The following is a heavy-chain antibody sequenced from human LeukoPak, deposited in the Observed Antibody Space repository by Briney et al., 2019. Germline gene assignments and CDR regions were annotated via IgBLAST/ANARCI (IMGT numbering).Heavy chain of an antibody. Sequence: GRSLRLSCAASGFTFSSYAMSWVRQAPGKGLEWVSAISGSGGSTYYADSVKGRFTVSRDNSKNTLYLQMNSLRAEDTAVYYCAKDWGSDYGDYDYWGQGTLVTVSS. CDR1: GFTFSSYA. CDR2: ISGSGGST. D-gene: IGHD4-17*01. J-gene: IGHJ4*02. V-gene: IGHV3-23*01. CDR3: AKDWGSDYGDYDY.